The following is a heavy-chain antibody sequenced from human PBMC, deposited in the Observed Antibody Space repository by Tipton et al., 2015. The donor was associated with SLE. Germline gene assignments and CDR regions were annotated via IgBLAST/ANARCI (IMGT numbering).Heavy chain of an antibody. CDR1: GFTFDDYA. D-gene: IGHD3-22*01. Sequence: SLRLSCAASGFTFDDYAVHWVRQAPGKGLEWVSGISWNSGSIGYADSVKGRFTISRDNAKNSLYLQMNSLRAEDTALYYCAKDSSGYYSAFDIWGQGTMVTVSS. CDR2: ISWNSGSI. J-gene: IGHJ3*02. CDR3: AKDSSGYYSAFDI. V-gene: IGHV3-9*01.